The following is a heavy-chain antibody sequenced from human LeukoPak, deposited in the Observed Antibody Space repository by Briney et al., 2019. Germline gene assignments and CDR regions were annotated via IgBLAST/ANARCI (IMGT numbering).Heavy chain of an antibody. Sequence: GGSLRLSCAASGFTFGDYVMNWVRQAPGKGLEWVPSISTSGDSTYYADSVKGRFTISRDYSRNTLYLQMSGLRADDTAVYYCAKGPLSDTYDYWGQGTLVTVSS. CDR2: ISTSGDST. V-gene: IGHV3-23*01. D-gene: IGHD2-21*01. CDR3: AKGPLSDTYDY. CDR1: GFTFGDYV. J-gene: IGHJ4*02.